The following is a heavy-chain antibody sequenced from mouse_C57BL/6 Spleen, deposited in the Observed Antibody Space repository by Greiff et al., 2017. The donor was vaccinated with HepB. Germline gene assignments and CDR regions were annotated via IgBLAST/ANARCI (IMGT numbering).Heavy chain of an antibody. J-gene: IGHJ4*01. V-gene: IGHV1-9*01. CDR3: LITTVVATDYYAMDY. Sequence: QVQLQQSGAELMKPGASVKLSCKATGYTFTGYWIEWVKQRPGHGLEWIGEILPGSGSTNYNEKFKGKATFTADTSSNTAYMQLSSLTTEDSAIYYCLITTVVATDYYAMDYWGQGTSVTVSS. CDR1: GYTFTGYW. CDR2: ILPGSGST. D-gene: IGHD1-1*01.